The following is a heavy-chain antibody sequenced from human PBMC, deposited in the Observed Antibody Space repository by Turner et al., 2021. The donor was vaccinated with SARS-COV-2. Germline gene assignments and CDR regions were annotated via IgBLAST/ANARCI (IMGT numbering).Heavy chain of an antibody. CDR3: ARARGVDYYDSSGQRFDP. J-gene: IGHJ5*02. CDR2: IIPIFGTA. CDR1: GRTFSSYA. D-gene: IGHD3-22*01. V-gene: IGHV1-69*01. Sequence: QVQLVQSGAEVPKPGSSLKVSCKASGRTFSSYAISWVRQAPGQGMEWMGGIIPIFGTANYAKKFQGRVTITADESTRTAYMELSSLRSEETAVDYCARARGVDYYDSSGQRFDPWGQGTLVTVSS.